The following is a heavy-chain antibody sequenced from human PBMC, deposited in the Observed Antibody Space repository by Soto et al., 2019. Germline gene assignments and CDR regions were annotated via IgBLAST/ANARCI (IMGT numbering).Heavy chain of an antibody. V-gene: IGHV1-3*01. CDR2: LNADNGNT. D-gene: IGHD4-17*01. CDR1: GYTFSGSV. CDR3: ATEIEGTTVTSLDY. J-gene: IGHJ4*01. Sequence: GASVKVSCKASGYTFSGSVIPWVRPAPGQRLEWMVCLNADNGNTKYSQKFQGRVTITRDTSASTAYMELSSLRSEDTTVYYCATEIEGTTVTSLDYCG.